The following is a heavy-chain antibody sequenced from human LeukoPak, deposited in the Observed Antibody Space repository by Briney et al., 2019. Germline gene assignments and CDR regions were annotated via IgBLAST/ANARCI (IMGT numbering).Heavy chain of an antibody. CDR2: ISLSSTYI. D-gene: IGHD1-1*01. Sequence: GGSLRLSCAASGFTFSSYSMDWVRQAPGKGLEWVSSISLSSTYIYYADSVKGRFTISRDNAKNSLYLQMNSLRAEDTAVYYCARGPKPTTSYFDYWGQGTLVTVSS. CDR3: ARGPKPTTSYFDY. CDR1: GFTFSSYS. V-gene: IGHV3-21*01. J-gene: IGHJ4*02.